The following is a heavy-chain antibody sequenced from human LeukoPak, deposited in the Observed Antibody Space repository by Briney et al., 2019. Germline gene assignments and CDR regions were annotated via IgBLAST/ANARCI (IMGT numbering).Heavy chain of an antibody. D-gene: IGHD1-14*01. CDR3: ASTEFTTGGLDI. CDR2: IYTSGST. Sequence: SETLSLTCTVSGGSISSGSYYWSWIRQPAGKGLEWIGRIYTSGSTNYNPSLKSRVTISVDTSKNQFSLKLSSVTAADTAVYYCASTEFTTGGLDIWGQGTMVTVSP. J-gene: IGHJ3*02. V-gene: IGHV4-61*02. CDR1: GGSISSGSYY.